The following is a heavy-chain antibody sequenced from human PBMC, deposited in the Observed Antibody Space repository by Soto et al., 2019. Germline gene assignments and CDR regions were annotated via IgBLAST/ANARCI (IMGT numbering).Heavy chain of an antibody. CDR3: ARRYAAAGTNWFDP. J-gene: IGHJ5*02. CDR2: TYYRSKWYN. CDR1: GGKESSYRSS. Sequence: RSSESSGGKESSYRSSSNWNKQSPSRGLEWLGRTYYRSKWYNDYAVSVKSRITSNPDTSKNQFSLQLNSVTPEDTAVYYCARRYAAAGTNWFDPWGQGTLVTVSS. D-gene: IGHD6-13*01. V-gene: IGHV6-1*01.